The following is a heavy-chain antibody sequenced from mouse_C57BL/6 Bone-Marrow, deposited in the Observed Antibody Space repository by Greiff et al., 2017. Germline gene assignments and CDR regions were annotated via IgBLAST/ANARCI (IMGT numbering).Heavy chain of an antibody. D-gene: IGHD1-1*01. Sequence: EVQLQQSGAELVRPGASVKLSCTASGFNIKDYYMHWVKQRPEQSLEWIGRIDPEDGDTEYAPKFQGKATMTADPSSNTAYLQISSLTSEDTAVXYCTTIITTVVAKDWYFDVWGTGTTVTVSS. J-gene: IGHJ1*03. CDR2: IDPEDGDT. CDR1: GFNIKDYY. V-gene: IGHV14-1*01. CDR3: TTIITTVVAKDWYFDV.